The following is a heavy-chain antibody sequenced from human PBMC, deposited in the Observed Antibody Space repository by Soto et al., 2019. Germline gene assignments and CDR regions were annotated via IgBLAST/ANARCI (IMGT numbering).Heavy chain of an antibody. CDR2: IYYSGST. V-gene: IGHV4-31*03. Sequence: PSETLSLTCTVSGGSISSGGYYWSWIRQHPGKGLEWIGYIYYSGSTYYNPSLKSRVTISVDTSKNQFSLKLSSVTAADTAVYYCATQDYDYIWGSYRYILGGGRGDAFDIWGQGTMVTGSS. CDR3: ATQDYDYIWGSYRYILGGGRGDAFDI. CDR1: GGSISSGGYY. D-gene: IGHD3-16*02. J-gene: IGHJ3*02.